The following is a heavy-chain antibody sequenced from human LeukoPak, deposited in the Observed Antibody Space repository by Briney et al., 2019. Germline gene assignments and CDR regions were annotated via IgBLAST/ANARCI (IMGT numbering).Heavy chain of an antibody. CDR3: AKDMEAAAGTVDWYFDY. CDR1: GFTVSSNS. D-gene: IGHD6-13*01. J-gene: IGHJ4*02. Sequence: PGGSLRLSCTVSGFTVSSNSMSWVRQAPGKGLEWVSFIYSGGNTHYSDSVKGRFTISRDNSKNTLYLQVNSLRAEDTAVYYCAKDMEAAAGTVDWYFDYWGQGTLVTVSS. V-gene: IGHV3-53*01. CDR2: IYSGGNT.